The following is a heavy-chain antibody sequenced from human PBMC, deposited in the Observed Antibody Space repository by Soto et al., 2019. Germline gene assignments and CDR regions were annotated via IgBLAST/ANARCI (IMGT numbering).Heavy chain of an antibody. CDR1: GYSFTNFW. J-gene: IGHJ6*02. Sequence: GESLKISCKGSGYSFTNFWIGWVRQMPGKGLEWMGIIYPGDSDAKYSPSFQGQVTISADKSITTAYLQWSSLKASDTAMYYCARLVRNRLSDYYYGMDVWGQGTTVTVSS. CDR3: ARLVRNRLSDYYYGMDV. CDR2: IYPGDSDA. V-gene: IGHV5-51*01. D-gene: IGHD3-16*01.